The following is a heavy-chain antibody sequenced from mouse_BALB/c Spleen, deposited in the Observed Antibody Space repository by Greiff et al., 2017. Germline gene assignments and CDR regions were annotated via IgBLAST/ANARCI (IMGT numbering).Heavy chain of an antibody. D-gene: IGHD2-1*01. CDR1: GFTFSDFY. V-gene: IGHV7-1*02. Sequence: EVKLVESGGGLVQPGGSLRLSCATSGFTFSDFYMEWVRQPPGKRLEWIAASRNKANDYTTEYSESVQGRFIVSRDTSQSILYLQMNALRAEDTAIYYCARDAGYYGNDYWYFDVWGAGTTVTVSS. J-gene: IGHJ1*01. CDR2: SRNKANDYTT. CDR3: ARDAGYYGNDYWYFDV.